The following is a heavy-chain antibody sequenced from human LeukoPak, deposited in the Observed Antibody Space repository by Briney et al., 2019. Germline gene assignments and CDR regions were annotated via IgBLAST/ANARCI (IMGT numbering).Heavy chain of an antibody. CDR2: ISYDGSNK. CDR1: GFVLSDYP. D-gene: IGHD3-22*01. Sequence: GRSLRLSCSASGFVLSDYPLHWIRQAPGKGLEWVAVISYDGSNKYYADSVKGRFTISRDSSKNTLYLQVNSLRPEDTAMYYCARGAPIGDSSGFYPYWGQGTLVIVSS. CDR3: ARGAPIGDSSGFYPY. J-gene: IGHJ4*02. V-gene: IGHV3-30-3*01.